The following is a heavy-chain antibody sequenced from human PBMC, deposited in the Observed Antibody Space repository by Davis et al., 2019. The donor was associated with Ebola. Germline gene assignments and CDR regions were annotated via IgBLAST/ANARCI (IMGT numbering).Heavy chain of an antibody. CDR2: IIPILGIA. D-gene: IGHD1-26*01. Sequence: SVKVSCKASGGTFSSYAISWVRQAPGQGLEWMGGIIPILGIANYAQKFQGRVTITADESTSTAYMELSSLRSEDTAVYYCARLGAPDYYYYYGMDVWGQGTTVTVSS. CDR1: GGTFSSYA. V-gene: IGHV1-69*10. J-gene: IGHJ6*02. CDR3: ARLGAPDYYYYYGMDV.